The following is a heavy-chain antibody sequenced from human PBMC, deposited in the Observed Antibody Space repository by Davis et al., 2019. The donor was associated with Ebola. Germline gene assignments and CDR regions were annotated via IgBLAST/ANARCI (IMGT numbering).Heavy chain of an antibody. V-gene: IGHV3-23*01. CDR2: ISSRATTI. CDR3: AKEITSCGGDCYSLSDY. J-gene: IGHJ4*02. CDR1: GFTFNNYA. Sequence: GGSLRLSCAASGFTFNNYAMSWVRQAPGKGLEWVSVISSRATTIYYADSVRGRFTISRDNSKNTLYLQMNSLRAEDTAVYYCAKEITSCGGDCYSLSDYWGQGTLVTVSS. D-gene: IGHD2-21*02.